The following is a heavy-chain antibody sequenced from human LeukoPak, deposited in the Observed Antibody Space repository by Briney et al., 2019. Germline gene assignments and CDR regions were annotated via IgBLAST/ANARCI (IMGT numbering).Heavy chain of an antibody. D-gene: IGHD3-3*01. CDR2: ISISGYST. V-gene: IGHV3-11*04. CDR3: ARDPIGVEDAFDI. Sequence: GGSLRLSCAASGFTFNNYYMSWIRRAPGQGLEWISYISISGYSTYYADSVKGRFTISRDNAKNSLYLQMNSLSAEDTAVYYCARDPIGVEDAFDIWGQGTLVTVSS. CDR1: GFTFNNYY. J-gene: IGHJ3*02.